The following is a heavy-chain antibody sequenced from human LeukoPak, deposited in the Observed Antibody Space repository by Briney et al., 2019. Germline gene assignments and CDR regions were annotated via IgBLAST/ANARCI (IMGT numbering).Heavy chain of an antibody. CDR2: IIPIFGTA. D-gene: IGHD4-11*01. J-gene: IGHJ3*02. V-gene: IGHV1-69*13. CDR3: AVYSRDAFDI. Sequence: GASVKVSCKASGGTFSSYAISWVRQAPGQGLEWMGGIIPIFGTANYAQKFQGRVTITADESTSTAYMELSSLRSEDTAVYYCAVYSRDAFDIWGQGTMVTVSS. CDR1: GGTFSSYA.